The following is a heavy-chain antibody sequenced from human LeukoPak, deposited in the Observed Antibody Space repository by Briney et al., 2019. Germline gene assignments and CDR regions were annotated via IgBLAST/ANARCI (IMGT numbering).Heavy chain of an antibody. J-gene: IGHJ4*02. CDR2: INPGDSNT. D-gene: IGHD5-12*01. CDR1: GYSFTNYW. Sequence: GESLKISCKGSGYSFTNYWIGWVRQMPGKGLEWMGSINPGDSNTRYSPSFQGQVTFSADKSISTAYLQWSSLKASDTAIYYCARRESGYDKWGQGTLVTVSS. V-gene: IGHV5-51*01. CDR3: ARRESGYDK.